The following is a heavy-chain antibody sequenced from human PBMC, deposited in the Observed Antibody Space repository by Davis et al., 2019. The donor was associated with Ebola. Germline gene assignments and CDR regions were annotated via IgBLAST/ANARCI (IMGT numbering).Heavy chain of an antibody. CDR3: ARGPLPPYYYYYYGMDV. D-gene: IGHD1-14*01. J-gene: IGHJ6*02. CDR1: GGSINYYY. CDR2: IYYSGST. V-gene: IGHV4-59*08. Sequence: GSLSLTCTVSGGSINYYYWSWIRQPPGKGLEWIGYIYYSGSTNYSPPLKSRLTISVDTSKNQFSLKLTSVTAADSAVYYCARGPLPPYYYYYYGMDVWGQGTTVTVSS.